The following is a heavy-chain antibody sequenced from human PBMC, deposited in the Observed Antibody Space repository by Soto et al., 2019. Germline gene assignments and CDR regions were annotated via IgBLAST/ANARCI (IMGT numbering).Heavy chain of an antibody. V-gene: IGHV3-64*02. CDR2: VSTSGRSS. Sequence: WVRQVSGKGLEAISAVSTSGRSSYYADSVKDRFTISRDNSKNTLFLQMGSLRPEDTAIYYCVKQAHGLDEVALDYWGQGTEVIVS. D-gene: IGHD2-15*01. CDR3: VKQAHGLDEVALDY. J-gene: IGHJ4*02.